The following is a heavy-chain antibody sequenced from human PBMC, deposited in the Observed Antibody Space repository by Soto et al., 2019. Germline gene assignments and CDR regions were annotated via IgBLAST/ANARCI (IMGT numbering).Heavy chain of an antibody. CDR3: ARTYSSSWNYLDY. V-gene: IGHV3-30*04. CDR1: GFTFDSHT. J-gene: IGHJ4*02. Sequence: QVQLVESGGGVVQPGRSLRLSCTASGFTFDSHTMHWVRQSPGKGLEWVALISFDGSLKYDSDSVKGRFSISRDNSKNTVFLEMNSMRPEDTAVYYSARTYSSSWNYLDYWGQGVLVIVSS. CDR2: ISFDGSLK. D-gene: IGHD6-13*01.